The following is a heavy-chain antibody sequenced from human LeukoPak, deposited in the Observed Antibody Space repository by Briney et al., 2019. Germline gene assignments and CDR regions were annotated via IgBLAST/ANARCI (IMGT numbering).Heavy chain of an antibody. CDR1: GFTFDDYG. D-gene: IGHD6-6*01. CDR2: INWNGGST. J-gene: IGHJ4*02. V-gene: IGHV3-20*04. Sequence: GGSLRLSCAASGFTFDDYGMSWVRQAPGKGLEWVSGINWNGGSTGYADSVKGRFTISRDNARNSLYLQMNSLRAEDTAVYYCARGEWSSSPFDYWGQGTLVTVSS. CDR3: ARGEWSSSPFDY.